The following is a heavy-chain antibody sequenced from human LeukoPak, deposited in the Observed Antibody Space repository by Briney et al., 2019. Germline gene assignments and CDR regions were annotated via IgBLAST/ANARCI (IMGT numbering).Heavy chain of an antibody. CDR2: INHSGST. CDR3: ARGDYVWGSYPQSYYMDV. D-gene: IGHD3-16*02. Sequence: PSETLSLTCAVYGGSFSGYYWSWIRQPPGKGLEWIGEINHSGSTNYNPSLKSRVTISVDTSKNQFSLKLSSVTAADTAVYYCARGDYVWGSYPQSYYMDVWGKGTTVTISS. V-gene: IGHV4-34*01. J-gene: IGHJ6*03. CDR1: GGSFSGYY.